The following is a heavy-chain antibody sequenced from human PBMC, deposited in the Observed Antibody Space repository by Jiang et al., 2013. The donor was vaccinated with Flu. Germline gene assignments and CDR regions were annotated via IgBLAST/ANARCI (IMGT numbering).Heavy chain of an antibody. CDR1: VGPSVVTT. Sequence: SLTCAVYVGPSVVTTGAGSASPRKGLEWIGEINHSGSTNYNPSLKSRVTISVDTSKNQFSLKLSSVTAADTAVYYCARGQIGRYFDWLSLYYYYGMDVWGQGTTVTVSS. J-gene: IGHJ6*02. CDR3: ARGQIGRYFDWLSLYYYYGMDV. D-gene: IGHD3-9*01. V-gene: IGHV4-34*01. CDR2: INHSGST.